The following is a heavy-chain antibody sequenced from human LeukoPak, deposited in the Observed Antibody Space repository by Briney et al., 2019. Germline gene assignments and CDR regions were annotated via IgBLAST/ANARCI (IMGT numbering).Heavy chain of an antibody. V-gene: IGHV4-39*01. CDR3: ARHGDKHLLIKGFDY. J-gene: IGHJ4*02. D-gene: IGHD2-8*01. Sequence: SETLSLTCTVSGGSISSSSYYWGWVRQPPRRWLEWNGCIYYSGSTYYNPSLKSRVTISVDTSKNQFSLKLSSVTAADTAVYYCARHGDKHLLIKGFDYWGPGTLVTISS. CDR2: IYYSGST. CDR1: GGSISSSSYY.